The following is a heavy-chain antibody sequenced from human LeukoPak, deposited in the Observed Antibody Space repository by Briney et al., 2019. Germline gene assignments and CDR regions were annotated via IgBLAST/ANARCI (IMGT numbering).Heavy chain of an antibody. D-gene: IGHD2-21*01. CDR1: GFTFSNYW. J-gene: IGHJ5*02. V-gene: IGHV3-74*01. Sequence: RPGGSLRLSCAASGFTFSNYWMHWVRHAPGKGLVWVSRINSDGSSTTYADSVKGRFTISRDSAKNTLYLQMNSLRAEDTAVYYCARDGVEFYNWFDPWGQGTLVTVSS. CDR3: ARDGVEFYNWFDP. CDR2: INSDGSST.